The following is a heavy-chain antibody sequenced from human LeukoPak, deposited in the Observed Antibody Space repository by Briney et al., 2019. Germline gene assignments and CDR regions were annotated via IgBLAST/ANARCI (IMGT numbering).Heavy chain of an antibody. J-gene: IGHJ4*02. CDR2: ISSTSTYI. Sequence: GGSLRLSCSASGFTFSSFSMNWVRQAPGKGLEWVSSISSTSTYIYYADSVRGRFTISRDNSKNTLYLQMNSLRAEDTAVYYCAKEFHSRRVYFDYWGQGTLVTVSS. V-gene: IGHV3-21*01. CDR3: AKEFHSRRVYFDY. CDR1: GFTFSSFS. D-gene: IGHD1-26*01.